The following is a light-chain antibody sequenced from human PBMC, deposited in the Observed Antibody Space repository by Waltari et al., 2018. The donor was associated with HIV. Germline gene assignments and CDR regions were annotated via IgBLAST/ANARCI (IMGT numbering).Light chain of an antibody. Sequence: QSALTQPPSASGSPGQSVTISCTGISSDVGGYKYVSWYQHHPGKAPTLMMYEDNRRPSGVPYRFSGSKSGNTASLTVSGLQADDEADYYCSSYAGTNRLFGGGTKLTVL. V-gene: IGLV2-8*01. CDR1: SSDVGGYKY. CDR2: EDN. CDR3: SSYAGTNRL. J-gene: IGLJ2*01.